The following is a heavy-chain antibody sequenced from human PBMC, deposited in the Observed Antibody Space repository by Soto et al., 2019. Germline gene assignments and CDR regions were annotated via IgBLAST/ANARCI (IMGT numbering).Heavy chain of an antibody. CDR2: IYWDDDK. D-gene: IGHD6-19*01. J-gene: IGHJ4*02. Sequence: QITLKESGPTLVKPTQTLTLTCTFSGFSLSTSGVGVGWIRQPPGKALEWLALIYWDDDKRYSPSLKSRLTITNDTSKNQVVLTMTNMDPVDTATYYCAHSDQWLEAGGGGPGFDYWGQGTLVTVSS. CDR1: GFSLSTSGVG. V-gene: IGHV2-5*02. CDR3: AHSDQWLEAGGGGPGFDY.